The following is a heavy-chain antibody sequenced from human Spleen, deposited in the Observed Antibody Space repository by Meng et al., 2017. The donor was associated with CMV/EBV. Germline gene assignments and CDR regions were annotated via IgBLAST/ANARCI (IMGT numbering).Heavy chain of an antibody. D-gene: IGHD2-2*01. CDR1: GFTFSSYA. CDR2: ISGSGGST. Sequence: GGSLRLSCAASGFTFSSYAMSWVRQAPGKGLEWVSAISGSGGSTYYADSVKGRFTISRDNSKNTLYLQMNSLRAEDTAVYYCAKLRGIVVVPAAIFDYWGQGTLVTVSS. J-gene: IGHJ4*02. V-gene: IGHV3-23*01. CDR3: AKLRGIVVVPAAIFDY.